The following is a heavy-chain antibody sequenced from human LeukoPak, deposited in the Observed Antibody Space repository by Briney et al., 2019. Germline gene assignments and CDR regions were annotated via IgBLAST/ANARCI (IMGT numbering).Heavy chain of an antibody. CDR1: GYSISSGYY. D-gene: IGHD3-3*01. Sequence: SETLSLTCAVSGYSISSGYYWGWIRQPPGKGLEWIGSIYHSGSTYYNPSLKSRVTISVDTSKNQFSLKLSSVTAADTAVYYCAKDGNDDFWGGQLLGSFDYWGQGTLVTVSS. CDR2: IYHSGST. CDR3: AKDGNDDFWGGQLLGSFDY. V-gene: IGHV4-38-2*02. J-gene: IGHJ4*02.